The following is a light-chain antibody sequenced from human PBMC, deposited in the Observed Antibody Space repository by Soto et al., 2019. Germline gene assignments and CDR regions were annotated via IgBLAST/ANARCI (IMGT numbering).Light chain of an antibody. CDR1: QDISDY. J-gene: IGKJ2*01. CDR3: QQTYSTPYT. CDR2: AAS. V-gene: IGKV1-39*01. Sequence: DIQMTQSPSSLSASVGDRVTITCRASQDISDYLNWYQQRPGQAPKLLIYAASNLQSGVPSRFTGSESGTDFTLTIRSLQPEDFATFYCQQTYSTPYTFGQGTKLEIK.